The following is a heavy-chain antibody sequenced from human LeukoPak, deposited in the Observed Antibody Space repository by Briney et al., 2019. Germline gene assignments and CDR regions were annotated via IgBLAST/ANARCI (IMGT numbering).Heavy chain of an antibody. Sequence: PSETLSLTCTVSGGSISSYYWSWIRQPPGKGLESIGYIYYSGSTNYNPSLKSRVTISVDTSKNQFSLKLSSVTAADTAVYYCARSARDYGDSRVDYWGQGTLVTVSS. J-gene: IGHJ4*02. CDR2: IYYSGST. D-gene: IGHD4-17*01. CDR3: ARSARDYGDSRVDY. CDR1: GGSISSYY. V-gene: IGHV4-59*08.